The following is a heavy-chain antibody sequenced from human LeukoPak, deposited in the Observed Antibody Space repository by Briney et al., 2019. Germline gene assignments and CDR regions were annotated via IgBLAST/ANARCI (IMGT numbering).Heavy chain of an antibody. Sequence: ASVKVSCKASGYTFTSYAMNWVRQAPGQGLEWMGWINTNTGNPTYAQGFTGRFVFSLDTSVSTAYLQISSLKAEDTAVYYCAREGSSWSRRYNWFDPWGQGTLVTVSS. J-gene: IGHJ5*02. CDR2: INTNTGNP. CDR3: AREGSSWSRRYNWFDP. CDR1: GYTFTSYA. D-gene: IGHD6-13*01. V-gene: IGHV7-4-1*02.